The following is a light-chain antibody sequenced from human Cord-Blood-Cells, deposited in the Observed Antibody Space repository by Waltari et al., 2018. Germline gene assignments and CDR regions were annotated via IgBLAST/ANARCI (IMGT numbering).Light chain of an antibody. Sequence: QSALTQPASVSGSPGQSITISCTGTSSDVGSYNLVSWYQKHPGKAPKLMIYEGSKRPSGFSNRFSGSKSGNTASLTISGLQAEDEADYYCCSYAGSSTVVFGGGTKLTVL. CDR2: EGS. CDR3: CSYAGSSTVV. V-gene: IGLV2-23*01. J-gene: IGLJ2*01. CDR1: SSDVGSYNL.